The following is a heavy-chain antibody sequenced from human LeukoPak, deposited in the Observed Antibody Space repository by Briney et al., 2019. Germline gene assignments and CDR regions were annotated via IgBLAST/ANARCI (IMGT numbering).Heavy chain of an antibody. J-gene: IGHJ5*02. CDR3: AKEPPHLYDYVWGSYDT. D-gene: IGHD3-16*01. CDR2: ISGSGGST. CDR1: GVTFSSYA. V-gene: IGHV3-23*01. Sequence: GGSLRLSCAASGVTFSSYAMSWVRQAPGKGLWWVSGISGSGGSTYHADSVKGRCTISRDNSKNTLYLQMNSLRAEDTAVYYCAKEPPHLYDYVWGSYDTWGQGTLVTVSS.